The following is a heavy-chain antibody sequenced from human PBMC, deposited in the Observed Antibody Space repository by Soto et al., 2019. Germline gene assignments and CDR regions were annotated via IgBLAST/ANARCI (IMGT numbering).Heavy chain of an antibody. V-gene: IGHV1-8*01. Sequence: QVQLVQSGAEVKKPGASVKVSCKASGYTFTSYDINWVRQATGQGLEWMGWMNPNSGNTGYAQKFXGXAXMXRNTATSPADMELSSLRSEDTAVYYCARERGYGVDLWGRGPLVTVSS. J-gene: IGHJ2*01. CDR3: ARERGYGVDL. CDR2: MNPNSGNT. CDR1: GYTFTSYD. D-gene: IGHD4-17*01.